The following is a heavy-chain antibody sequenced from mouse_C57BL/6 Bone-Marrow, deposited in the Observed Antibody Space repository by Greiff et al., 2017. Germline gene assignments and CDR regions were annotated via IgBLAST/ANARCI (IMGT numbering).Heavy chain of an antibody. D-gene: IGHD1-1*01. V-gene: IGHV5-4*01. Sequence: EVQLQESGGGLVKPGGSLKLSCAASGFTFSSYAMSWVRQTPEKRLEWVATISDGGSYTYYPDNVKGRFTISRDNAKNNLYLQMSHLKSEDTAMYYCARRGYGSSHWYFDVWGTGTTVTVSS. J-gene: IGHJ1*03. CDR1: GFTFSSYA. CDR2: ISDGGSYT. CDR3: ARRGYGSSHWYFDV.